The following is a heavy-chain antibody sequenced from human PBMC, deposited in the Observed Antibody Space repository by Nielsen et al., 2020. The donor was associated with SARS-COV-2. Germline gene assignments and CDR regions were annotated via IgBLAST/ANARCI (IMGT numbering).Heavy chain of an antibody. CDR1: GFTFSIYW. J-gene: IGHJ3*02. V-gene: IGHV3-74*01. CDR3: AKQYSDNYYDAFDI. Sequence: GGSLRLSCAASGFTFSIYWIHWVRQAPGKGLAWVSRIKSDGSGTIYADSVEGRFTISRDNAKNTLYLQMNSLRAEDTAVYYCAKQYSDNYYDAFDIWGQGTMVTVSS. CDR2: IKSDGSGT. D-gene: IGHD5-12*01.